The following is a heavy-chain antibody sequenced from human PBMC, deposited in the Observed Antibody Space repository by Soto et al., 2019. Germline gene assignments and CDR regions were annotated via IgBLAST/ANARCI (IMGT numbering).Heavy chain of an antibody. J-gene: IGHJ2*01. CDR3: ARGPLYDLESGMYWYFDL. D-gene: IGHD1-26*01. Sequence: QVQLVQSGAEVRKSGSSVKVSCKLSGASFDSYTITWVRQAPGQGLEWMGGIIPIFGTTNYAQKFQGRHTITADGFTSAAYMDLSSVTSEDMSVYYCARGPLYDLESGMYWYFDLWGRGTLVTVSS. V-gene: IGHV1-69*01. CDR2: IIPIFGTT. CDR1: GASFDSYT.